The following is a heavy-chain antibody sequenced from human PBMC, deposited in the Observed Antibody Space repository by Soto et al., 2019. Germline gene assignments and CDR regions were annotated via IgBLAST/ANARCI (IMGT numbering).Heavy chain of an antibody. D-gene: IGHD3-10*01. J-gene: IGHJ6*02. V-gene: IGHV1-69*13. CDR1: GGTFSSYA. Sequence: SSVKVSCKASGGTFSSYAISWVRQAPGQGLEWMGGIIPIFGTANYAQKFQGRVTITADESTSTAYMELSSLRSEDTAVYYCARDRFGDAADYYGSEDYYGMDVWG. CDR2: IIPIFGTA. CDR3: ARDRFGDAADYYGSEDYYGMDV.